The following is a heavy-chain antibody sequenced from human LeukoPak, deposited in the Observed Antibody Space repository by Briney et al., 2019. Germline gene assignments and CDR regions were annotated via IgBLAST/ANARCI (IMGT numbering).Heavy chain of an antibody. CDR3: RQSATGTSGY. J-gene: IGHJ4*02. Sequence: GGSLRLSCAASGFSFSDSAMHWVRQASGKGLEWVGRIRNKANSYATAYSASVKGRFTISRDDSKNTAYLQMNSLKTEDTAVYYCRQSATGTSGYWGQGTLVTVSS. CDR2: IRNKANSYAT. D-gene: IGHD1-7*01. CDR1: GFSFSDSA. V-gene: IGHV3-73*01.